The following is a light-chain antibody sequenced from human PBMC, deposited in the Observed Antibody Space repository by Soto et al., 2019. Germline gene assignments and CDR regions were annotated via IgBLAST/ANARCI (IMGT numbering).Light chain of an antibody. Sequence: EVVWTQSPGTLSLSTGERATLSRRASQSVGSSLAWYQQKPGQAPRLLISGASSTATGIPDRFSGSGSGTDFTLTISRLEPEDHGVYYCQQYVGSPLTFGGG. CDR3: QQYVGSPLT. CDR2: GAS. CDR1: QSVGSS. V-gene: IGKV3-20*01. J-gene: IGKJ4*01.